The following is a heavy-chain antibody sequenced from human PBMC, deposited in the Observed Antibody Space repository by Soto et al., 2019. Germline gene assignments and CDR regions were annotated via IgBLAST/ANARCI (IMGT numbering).Heavy chain of an antibody. J-gene: IGHJ4*02. Sequence: XEFLSLSCASSGFTFSSYAMGWVGQGPGKGLEWVAVVSIGGSTHYADSVRGRFTISRDNSKNTLSLQMNSLTAEDTAVYFCAKRRGAGGHFDYWGQGALVTVSS. V-gene: IGHV3-23*01. D-gene: IGHD2-15*01. CDR1: GFTFSSYA. CDR3: AKRRGAGGHFDY. CDR2: VSIGGST.